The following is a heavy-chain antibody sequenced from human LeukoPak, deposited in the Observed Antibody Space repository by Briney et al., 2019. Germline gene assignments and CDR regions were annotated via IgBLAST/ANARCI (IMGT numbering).Heavy chain of an antibody. CDR2: FDPEDGET. Sequence: ASVKVSCKVSGYTXTELSMHWVRQAPGKGLEWMGGFDPEDGETIYAQKFQGRVTMTEDTSTDTAYMELSSLRSEDTAVYYCATDRVWFGEPDFDYWGQGTLVTVSS. V-gene: IGHV1-24*01. D-gene: IGHD3-10*01. CDR1: GYTXTELS. J-gene: IGHJ4*02. CDR3: ATDRVWFGEPDFDY.